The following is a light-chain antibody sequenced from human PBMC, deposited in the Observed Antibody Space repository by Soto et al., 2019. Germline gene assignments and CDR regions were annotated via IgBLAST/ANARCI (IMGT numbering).Light chain of an antibody. Sequence: DIHMTQSPSTLSASIGDRFVITCRASESISSWLAWYQQKPGKAPKLLIYDVSSLESGVPSKFSGSGSGTEFTLTISSLQPDDFETYYCQQYNSYPWTFGQGTKVDIK. CDR2: DVS. V-gene: IGKV1-5*01. CDR3: QQYNSYPWT. J-gene: IGKJ1*01. CDR1: ESISSW.